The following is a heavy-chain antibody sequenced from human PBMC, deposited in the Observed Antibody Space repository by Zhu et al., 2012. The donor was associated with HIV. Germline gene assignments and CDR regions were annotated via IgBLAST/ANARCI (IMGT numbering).Heavy chain of an antibody. J-gene: IGHJ5*02. D-gene: IGHD5-24*01. CDR2: IYHSGST. CDR3: ARDAKRWLQSSNWFDP. CDR1: GYSISSGYY. Sequence: QVQLQESGPRLVKPSETLSLTCAVSGYSISSGYYWGWIRQPPGKGLEWIGSIYHSGSTYYNPSLKSRVTISVDTSKNQFSLKLSSVTAADTAVYYCARDAKRWLQSSNWFDPWGQGTLVTVSS. V-gene: IGHV4-38-2*02.